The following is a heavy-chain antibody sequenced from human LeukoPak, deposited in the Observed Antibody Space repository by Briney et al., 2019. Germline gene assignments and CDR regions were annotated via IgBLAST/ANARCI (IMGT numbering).Heavy chain of an antibody. Sequence: GESLKISCQGSGYSFTSYWIGWVRQMPGKGLEWMGIIYPGDSDTRYSPSFQGQVTISADKSIGTAYLQWSSLKASDTAMYYCARIHIDPYFDYWGQGTLVTVSS. CDR1: GYSFTSYW. J-gene: IGHJ4*02. D-gene: IGHD3-9*01. CDR2: IYPGDSDT. V-gene: IGHV5-51*01. CDR3: ARIHIDPYFDY.